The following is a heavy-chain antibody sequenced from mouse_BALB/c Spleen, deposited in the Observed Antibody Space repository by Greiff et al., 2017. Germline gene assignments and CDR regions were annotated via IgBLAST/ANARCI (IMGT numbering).Heavy chain of an antibody. V-gene: IGHV5-12-1*01. CDR1: GFAFSSYD. CDR2: ISSGGGST. D-gene: IGHD2-1*01. Sequence: EVKLMESGGGLVKPGGSLKLSCAASGFAFSSYDMSWVRQTPEKRLEWVAYISSGGGSTYYPDTVKGRFTISRDNAKNTLYLQMSSLKSEDTAMYYCARQLYGNYDYWGQGTTLTVSS. CDR3: ARQLYGNYDY. J-gene: IGHJ2*01.